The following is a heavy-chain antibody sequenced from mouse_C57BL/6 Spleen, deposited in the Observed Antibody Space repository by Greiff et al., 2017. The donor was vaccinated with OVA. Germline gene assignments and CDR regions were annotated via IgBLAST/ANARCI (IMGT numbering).Heavy chain of an antibody. Sequence: VQLQQSGAELVRPGASVKLSCKASGYTFTDYNMHWVKQSHGQSLEWIGYINPKNGGTYYNEKFKGKATLTANKSSSTAYMELRSLTSEDSAVYYCARQLGRGYLDYWGQGTTVTVSS. V-gene: IGHV1-22*01. CDR1: GYTFTDYN. D-gene: IGHD2-3*01. CDR3: ARQLGRGYLDY. CDR2: INPKNGGT. J-gene: IGHJ4*01.